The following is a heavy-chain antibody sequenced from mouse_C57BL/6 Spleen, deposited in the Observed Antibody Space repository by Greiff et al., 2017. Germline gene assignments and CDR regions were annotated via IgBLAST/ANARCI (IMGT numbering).Heavy chain of an antibody. CDR3: ARSYYYFDY. Sequence: VQLQQSVAELVRPGASVKLSCTASGFNFKNTYMHWVKQRPEQGLEWIGRIDPANGNTKYAPKFKGKATITADTSSNTAYLQLSSLTSEDTAIYYCARSYYYFDYWGQGTTLTVSS. CDR1: GFNFKNTY. D-gene: IGHD2-12*01. CDR2: IDPANGNT. J-gene: IGHJ2*01. V-gene: IGHV14-3*01.